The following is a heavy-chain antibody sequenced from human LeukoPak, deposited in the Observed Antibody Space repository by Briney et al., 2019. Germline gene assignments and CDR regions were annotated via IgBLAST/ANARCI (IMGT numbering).Heavy chain of an antibody. CDR1: GASISSESYY. V-gene: IGHV4-39*02. Sequence: SETLSLTCTVAGASISSESYYWGWIRQPPGKGLEWIGAVYHSGSTSYNPSLKSRVTISLDTSKNQFSLHLSSVTAADTAVYYCARGRTRRDSSGYYYLIDYWGQGTLVTVSS. CDR3: ARGRTRRDSSGYYYLIDY. J-gene: IGHJ4*02. D-gene: IGHD3-22*01. CDR2: VYHSGST.